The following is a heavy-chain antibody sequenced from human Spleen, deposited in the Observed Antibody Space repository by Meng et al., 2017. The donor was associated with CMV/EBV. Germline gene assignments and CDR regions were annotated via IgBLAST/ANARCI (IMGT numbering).Heavy chain of an antibody. CDR1: GYSFTGSW. D-gene: IGHD2/OR15-2a*01. V-gene: IGHV5-51*01. Sequence: GESLKISCKTYGYSFTGSWIGWVRQMPGKGLEWMGIIYPGDSDTRYNPSFQGQVTISADKSISTAYLQWSSLKASDTAIYYCATFLRSRGFFDFWGQGSLVTVSS. CDR3: ATFLRSRGFFDF. J-gene: IGHJ4*02. CDR2: IYPGDSDT.